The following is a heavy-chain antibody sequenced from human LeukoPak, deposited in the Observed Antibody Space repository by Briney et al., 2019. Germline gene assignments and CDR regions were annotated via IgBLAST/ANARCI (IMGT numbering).Heavy chain of an antibody. V-gene: IGHV4-34*01. J-gene: IGHJ4*02. D-gene: IGHD5-12*01. Sequence: SETLSLTCAVYGGSFSGYYWSWIRQPPGKGLEWIGEINHSGSTNYNPSLKSRVTISVGTSKNQFSLKLSSVTAADTAVYYCARGRGGYDIGYWGQGTLVTVSS. CDR1: GGSFSGYY. CDR2: INHSGST. CDR3: ARGRGGYDIGY.